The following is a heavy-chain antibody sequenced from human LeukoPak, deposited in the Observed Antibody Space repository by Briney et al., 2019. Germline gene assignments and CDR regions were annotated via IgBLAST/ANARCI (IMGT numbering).Heavy chain of an antibody. CDR1: GDSVSNNIAT. CDR2: TYYRSRWGN. CDR3: VRDSDYYYWALDF. J-gene: IGHJ4*02. V-gene: IGHV6-1*01. Sequence: SQTLSLTCAISGDSVSNNIATWNWVRQSPSRGLEWLGRTYYRSRWGNDYAISVKGRITINPDTSRNQFSLQLNSVTPEDTAVYYCVRDSDYYYWALDFWGQGTRVTVSS. D-gene: IGHD2-21*01.